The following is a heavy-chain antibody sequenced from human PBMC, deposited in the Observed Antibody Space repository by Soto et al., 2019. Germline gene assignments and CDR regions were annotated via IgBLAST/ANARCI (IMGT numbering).Heavy chain of an antibody. CDR3: AKDKPGTTSFDY. CDR1: GFTIRSNA. CDR2: ISERGDTT. Sequence: PGGSLRLSCVDSGFTIRSNAMYWVRQAPGKGLEWVSGISERGDTTHYAESVKGRFTISRDTSKNTLYLQLNTLRADDTAVYYCAKDKPGTTSFDYWGQGTLVTVSS. D-gene: IGHD1-1*01. V-gene: IGHV3-23*01. J-gene: IGHJ4*02.